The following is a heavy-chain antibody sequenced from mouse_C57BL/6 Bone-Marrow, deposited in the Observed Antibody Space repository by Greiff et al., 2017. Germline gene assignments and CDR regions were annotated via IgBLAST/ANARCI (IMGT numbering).Heavy chain of an antibody. CDR2: LDPENGDT. V-gene: IGHV14-4*01. D-gene: IGHD2-4*01. Sequence: VQLQQSGAELVRPGASVKLSCTASGFNIKDDYMHWVKQRPEPGLEWIGWLDPENGDTEYASKFQGKATITADPPSNTAYLQLSSLTSEDTAVYYCTTFYDYEDYWGQGTTLTVSS. J-gene: IGHJ2*01. CDR3: TTFYDYEDY. CDR1: GFNIKDDY.